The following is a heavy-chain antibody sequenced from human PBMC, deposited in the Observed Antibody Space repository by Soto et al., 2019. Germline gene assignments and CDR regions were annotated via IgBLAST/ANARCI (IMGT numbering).Heavy chain of an antibody. D-gene: IGHD4-17*01. J-gene: IGHJ4*02. CDR3: ARDRYGDATFDY. CDR1: GGSISSHY. Sequence: PSETLSLTCTVSGGSISSHYWSWIRQPPGKGLEWIGYIYYSGSTNYNPSLKSRVTISVDTSRNQFSLKLSSVTAADTAVYYCARDRYGDATFDYWGQGTLVTVSS. V-gene: IGHV4-59*11. CDR2: IYYSGST.